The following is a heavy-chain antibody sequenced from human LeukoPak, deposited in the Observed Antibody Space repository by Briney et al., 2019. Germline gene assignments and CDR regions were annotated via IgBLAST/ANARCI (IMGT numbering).Heavy chain of an antibody. V-gene: IGHV3-74*01. CDR1: GFNFSKYW. CDR2: INPEGSRG. J-gene: IGHJ4*02. CDR3: YTPEVDY. D-gene: IGHD4-11*01. Sequence: GGSLRLSCAASGFNFSKYWMHWVRQAPRKGLVWVSRINPEGSRGTYADSVMGRFTISRDNAENTLYLQMNSLRGDDAAVYYCYTPEVDYWGQGTLVTVSS.